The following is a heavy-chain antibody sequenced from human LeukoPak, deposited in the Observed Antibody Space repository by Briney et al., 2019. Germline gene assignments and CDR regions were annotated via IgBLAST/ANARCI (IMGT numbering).Heavy chain of an antibody. D-gene: IGHD6-19*01. V-gene: IGHV1-24*01. CDR3: ATGGHSSGWYSYYYGMDV. J-gene: IGHJ6*02. Sequence: ASVKVSYKVSGYTLTELSMHWVRQAPGKGLEWMGGFDPEDGETIYAQKFQGRVTMTEDTSTDTAYMELSSLRSEDTAVYYCATGGHSSGWYSYYYGMDVWGQGTTVTVSS. CDR2: FDPEDGET. CDR1: GYTLTELS.